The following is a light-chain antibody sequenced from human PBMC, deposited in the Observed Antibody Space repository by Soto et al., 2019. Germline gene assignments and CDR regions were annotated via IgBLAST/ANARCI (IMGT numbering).Light chain of an antibody. CDR1: SSDVGGYNY. J-gene: IGLJ2*01. V-gene: IGLV2-11*01. Sequence: TQHGSLSGSTGKSVTISCTRTSSDVGGYNYVSWYHQHRGKAPKLMIYDVSKRPSGVPDRFSGSKSGNTASLTISGLPAEDEADYYCCSYAGSYTVVFGGGTKVTVL. CDR2: DVS. CDR3: CSYAGSYTVV.